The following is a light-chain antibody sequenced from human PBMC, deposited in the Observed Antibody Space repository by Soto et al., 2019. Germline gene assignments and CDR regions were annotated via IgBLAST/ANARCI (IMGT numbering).Light chain of an antibody. CDR3: QSYDSSLSGHVV. CDR1: SSDIGGGYD. CDR2: GDT. J-gene: IGLJ2*01. Sequence: QSVLTQPPSVSGAPGQRVTISCTGSSSDIGGGYDVHWYQHLPGSVPKLLIYGDTNRPSGVPDRFSGSKSGTSASLAITGLQAEDEAHYYCQSYDSSLSGHVVFGGGTKLTVL. V-gene: IGLV1-40*01.